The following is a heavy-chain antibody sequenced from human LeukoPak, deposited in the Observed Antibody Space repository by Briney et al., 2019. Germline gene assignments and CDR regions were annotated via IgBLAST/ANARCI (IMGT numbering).Heavy chain of an antibody. D-gene: IGHD6-19*01. CDR1: GFTFSSYA. V-gene: IGHV3-30*04. Sequence: GGSLRLSCAASGFTFSSYAMHWVRQAPGKGLEWVAVIAADGKDKHHADSVRGRFTISRDNSKNTLYLQINSLRTEDTAVYYCARDRGRIAVYYFDYWGQGTLVTVSS. CDR2: IAADGKDK. CDR3: ARDRGRIAVYYFDY. J-gene: IGHJ4*02.